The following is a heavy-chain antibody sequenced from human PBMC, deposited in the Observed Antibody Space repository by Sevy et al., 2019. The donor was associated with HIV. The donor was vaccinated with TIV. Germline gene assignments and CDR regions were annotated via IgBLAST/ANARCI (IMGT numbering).Heavy chain of an antibody. CDR1: GGPISSYY. D-gene: IGHD5-12*01. CDR2: IHYSGST. CDR3: AGAPPVRSGDDSLNWFDP. V-gene: IGHV4-59*01. J-gene: IGHJ5*02. Sequence: SETLSLTCSVSGGPISSYYWSWIRQPPGKRLEWIGYIHYSGSTNYNPSLNSRLTISVDTSKNQFSLRLTSVTAADTAVYYGAGAPPVRSGDDSLNWFDPWGQGILVTVSS.